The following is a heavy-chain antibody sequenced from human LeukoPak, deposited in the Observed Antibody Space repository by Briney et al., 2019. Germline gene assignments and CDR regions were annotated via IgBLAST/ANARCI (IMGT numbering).Heavy chain of an antibody. V-gene: IGHV3-21*01. D-gene: IGHD6-19*01. CDR2: ISSSSSYI. J-gene: IGHJ4*02. Sequence: PGGSLRLSCAASGFTFSSYSMNWVRQAPGKGLEWVSSISSSSSYIYYADSVKGQFTISRDNAKNSLYLQMNSLRAEDTAVYYCARDHSGWYYFDYWGQGTLVTVSS. CDR3: ARDHSGWYYFDY. CDR1: GFTFSSYS.